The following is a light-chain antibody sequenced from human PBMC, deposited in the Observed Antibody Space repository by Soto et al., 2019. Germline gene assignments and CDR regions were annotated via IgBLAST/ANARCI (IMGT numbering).Light chain of an antibody. CDR3: QQRSTWLYT. J-gene: IGKJ2*01. CDR2: GAS. CDR1: QSVRSTF. V-gene: IGKV3D-20*02. Sequence: EIVLTQSPGTLSLSPGERATLSCRASQSVRSTFLAWYQQKPGQAPRLLISGASSRATGIPDRFSGSGSGTDFTLTISRLEPEDFAVYYCQQRSTWLYTFGQGTKLEV.